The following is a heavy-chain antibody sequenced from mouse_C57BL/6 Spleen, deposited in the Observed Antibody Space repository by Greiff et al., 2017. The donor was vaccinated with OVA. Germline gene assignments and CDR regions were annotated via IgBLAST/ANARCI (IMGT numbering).Heavy chain of an antibody. J-gene: IGHJ1*03. CDR1: GFTFSSYA. Sequence: DVMLVESGGGLVKPGGSLKLSCAASGFTFSSYAMSWVRQTPEKRLEWVATISDGGSYTYYPDNVKGRFTISRDNAKNNLYLQMSHLKSEDTAMYYCAGGNYDYDEDWYFDVWGTGTTVTVSS. D-gene: IGHD2-4*01. CDR2: ISDGGSYT. V-gene: IGHV5-4*03. CDR3: AGGNYDYDEDWYFDV.